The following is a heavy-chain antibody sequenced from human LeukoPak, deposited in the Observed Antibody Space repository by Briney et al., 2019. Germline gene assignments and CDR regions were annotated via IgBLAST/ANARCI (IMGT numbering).Heavy chain of an antibody. CDR2: ISGSGGST. Sequence: GGSLRLSCAASGFTFSNYAVNWIRQAPGKGLEWVSAISGSGGSTYYADSVKGRFTISRDNSKNTLYLQMNSLRAEDAAVYYCAKIYYYDRSHYYYFDYWGQGTLVTVSS. CDR3: AKIYYYDRSHYYYFDY. V-gene: IGHV3-23*01. J-gene: IGHJ4*02. CDR1: GFTFSNYA. D-gene: IGHD3-22*01.